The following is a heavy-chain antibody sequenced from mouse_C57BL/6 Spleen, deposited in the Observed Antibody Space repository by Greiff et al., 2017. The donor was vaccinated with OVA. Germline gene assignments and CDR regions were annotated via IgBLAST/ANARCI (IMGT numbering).Heavy chain of an antibody. D-gene: IGHD1-1*01. V-gene: IGHV1-64*01. Sequence: QVQLQQPGAELVKPGASVKLSCKASGYTFTSYWMHWVKQRPGQGLEWIGMIHPNSGSTNYNEKFKSKATLTVDKSSSTAYMQLSSLTSEDSAVYYCAAYGSSSLLDYWGQGTTLTVSS. CDR1: GYTFTSYW. CDR3: AAYGSSSLLDY. J-gene: IGHJ2*01. CDR2: IHPNSGST.